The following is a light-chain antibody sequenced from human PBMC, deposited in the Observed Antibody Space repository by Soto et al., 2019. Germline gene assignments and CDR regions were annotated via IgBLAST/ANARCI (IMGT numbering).Light chain of an antibody. Sequence: EIVMTQSPATLSVSPGESATLSCRASQSVGSNLAWYQQKPGQAPRLLTYRASTRATGIPARFSGSGSGTDFTLTISSLQSEDFAVYYCQQYNNWPRTFGQGTKLEIK. CDR3: QQYNNWPRT. J-gene: IGKJ2*01. V-gene: IGKV3-15*01. CDR1: QSVGSN. CDR2: RAS.